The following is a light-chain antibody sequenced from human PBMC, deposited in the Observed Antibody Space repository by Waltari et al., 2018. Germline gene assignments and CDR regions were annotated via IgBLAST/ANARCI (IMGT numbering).Light chain of an antibody. CDR2: WAS. Sequence: EIVMTQSPDSLAVSLGERATINCKSSQSVLSSSNNMNYLAWYPRKPGPPPQVLISWASTRESGVPDRFSGSGSGTDFTLTISSLQAEDVAVYYCQQYLSIPLTFGPGTKVDIK. V-gene: IGKV4-1*01. CDR1: QSVLSSSNNMNY. J-gene: IGKJ3*01. CDR3: QQYLSIPLT.